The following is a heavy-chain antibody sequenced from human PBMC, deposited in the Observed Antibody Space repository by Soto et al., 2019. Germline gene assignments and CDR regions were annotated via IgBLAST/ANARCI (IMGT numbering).Heavy chain of an antibody. CDR2: MNPNSGNT. J-gene: IGHJ6*02. V-gene: IGHV1-8*01. Sequence: ASVKVSCKASGYTFTSYDINWVRQATGQGLEWMGWMNPNSGNTGYAQKFQGRVTMTRNTSISTAYMELSSLRSEDTAVYYCARGQKRFFEWSLLYGMDVWGQGTTVTVSS. CDR1: GYTFTSYD. CDR3: ARGQKRFFEWSLLYGMDV. D-gene: IGHD3-3*01.